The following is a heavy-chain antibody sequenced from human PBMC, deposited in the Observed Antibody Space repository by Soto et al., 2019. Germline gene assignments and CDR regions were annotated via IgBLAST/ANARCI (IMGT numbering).Heavy chain of an antibody. Sequence: GSLRLSCAASGFTVSSNYMSWVRQAPGKGLEWVSVIYSGGSTYYADSVKGRFTISRDNSKNTLYLQMNSLRAEDTAVYYRARGGYYYDSSGYYNFDYWGQGTLVTVSS. CDR3: ARGGYYYDSSGYYNFDY. V-gene: IGHV3-66*01. D-gene: IGHD3-22*01. CDR2: IYSGGST. CDR1: GFTVSSNY. J-gene: IGHJ4*02.